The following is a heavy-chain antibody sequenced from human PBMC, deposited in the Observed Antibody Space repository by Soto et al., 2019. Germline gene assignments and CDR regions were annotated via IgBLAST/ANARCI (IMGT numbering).Heavy chain of an antibody. CDR1: GFTFRNYG. D-gene: IGHD3-22*01. CDR2: IGIGSSTK. J-gene: IGHJ3*01. V-gene: IGHV3-48*01. CDR3: ARDQLYYNDISGRPLNAFDV. Sequence: GRSLRLYCAASGFTFRNYGMNWVRQAPGKGLEWVSYIGIGSSTKYYADSVKGRFTISRDNAKNSLYLQMNSLRAEDTAVYYCARDQLYYNDISGRPLNAFDVWGQGTMVTVSS.